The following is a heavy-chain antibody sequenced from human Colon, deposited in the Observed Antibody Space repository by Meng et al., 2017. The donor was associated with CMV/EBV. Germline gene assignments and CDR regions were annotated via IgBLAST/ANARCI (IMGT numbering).Heavy chain of an antibody. D-gene: IGHD3-3*01. CDR3: AKDRITIFGVATQDYFDY. Sequence: GGSLRLSCVVSSMTLSSYWMTWVRQAPGKGLEWVANIKQDGSEKYYLDSVKGRFTISRDNSKNTLYLQMNSLRAEDTAVYYCAKDRITIFGVATQDYFDYWGQGTLVTVSS. J-gene: IGHJ4*02. V-gene: IGHV3-7*01. CDR1: SMTLSSYW. CDR2: IKQDGSEK.